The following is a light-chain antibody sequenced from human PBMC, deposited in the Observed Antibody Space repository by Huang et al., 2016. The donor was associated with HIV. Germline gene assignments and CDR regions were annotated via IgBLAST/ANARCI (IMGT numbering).Light chain of an antibody. J-gene: IGKJ2*01. Sequence: EIVLTQSPGTLSLSPGERATLSCRASQRISSSYLAWHRQKPGQAPRLRVYGASSRATGIPDRFSGSGSGTDFTLTISRLEPEDFAVYYCQHYGNSRTSTFGQGTKLEI. CDR1: QRISSSY. CDR2: GAS. CDR3: QHYGNSRTST. V-gene: IGKV3-20*01.